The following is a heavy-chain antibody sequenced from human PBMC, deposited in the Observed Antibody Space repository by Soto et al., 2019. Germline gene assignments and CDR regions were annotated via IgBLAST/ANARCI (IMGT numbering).Heavy chain of an antibody. V-gene: IGHV3-21*06. CDR1: GFTFTRYS. CDR3: ARESEDLTSSFDY. CDR2: ISSTTNYI. J-gene: IGHJ4*02. Sequence: GGSLRLSCAASGFTFTRYSMNWVRQAPGKGLEWVSSISSTTNYIYYGDSMKGRFTISRDNAKHSLYLEMNSLRAEDTAVYYCARESEDLTSSFDYWGQGTLVTVSS.